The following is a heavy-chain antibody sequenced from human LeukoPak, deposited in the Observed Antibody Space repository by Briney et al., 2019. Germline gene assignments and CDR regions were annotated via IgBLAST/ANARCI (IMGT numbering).Heavy chain of an antibody. CDR2: INHSGST. Sequence: SETLSLTCAVYGGSFSGYYWSWIRQPPGKGLEWIGEINHSGSTNYNPSLKSRVTISVDTSKNQFSLKLSSVTAADTAVYYCARQGYDHDNYYDSSGLYFDYWGQGTLVTVSS. J-gene: IGHJ4*02. CDR1: GGSFSGYY. D-gene: IGHD3-22*01. CDR3: ARQGYDHDNYYDSSGLYFDY. V-gene: IGHV4-34*01.